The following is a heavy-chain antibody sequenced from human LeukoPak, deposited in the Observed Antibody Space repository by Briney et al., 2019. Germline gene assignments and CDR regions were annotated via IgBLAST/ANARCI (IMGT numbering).Heavy chain of an antibody. J-gene: IGHJ3*02. V-gene: IGHV5-51*01. D-gene: IGHD3-3*01. CDR2: IYPGDSDT. Sequence: GESLKISCKGSGHSFTSYWIGWVRQMPGKGLEWMGIIYPGDSDTRYSPSFQGQVTISADKSISTAYLQWSSLKASDTAMYYCAGLRSREWLYYAFDIWGQGTMVTVSS. CDR1: GHSFTSYW. CDR3: AGLRSREWLYYAFDI.